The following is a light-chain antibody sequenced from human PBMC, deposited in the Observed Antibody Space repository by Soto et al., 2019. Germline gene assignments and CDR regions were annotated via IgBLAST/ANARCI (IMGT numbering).Light chain of an antibody. Sequence: EIVMTQSPTTLSVSPGERATLSCRASQSVSSNLAWYQQKPAQAPRLLIYGASTRATGISARFSGSGSGTEFTLTISSLQSEDFAAYYCQQYNNWPLTFGGGTKVEIK. CDR2: GAS. V-gene: IGKV3-15*01. J-gene: IGKJ4*01. CDR1: QSVSSN. CDR3: QQYNNWPLT.